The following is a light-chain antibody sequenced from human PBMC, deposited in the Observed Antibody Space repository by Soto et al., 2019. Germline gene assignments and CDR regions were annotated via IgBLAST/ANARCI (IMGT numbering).Light chain of an antibody. Sequence: EIVLTQSPGTLSLSPGERGTLSCRASQSVSDNYLAWYQQKPGQAPRLLIYGASRRATGIPDRFSGSGSGTDFTLTISRLEPVDFAVYYCQQYGRSPFTFGPGTKVDFK. CDR2: GAS. J-gene: IGKJ3*01. CDR3: QQYGRSPFT. V-gene: IGKV3-20*01. CDR1: QSVSDNY.